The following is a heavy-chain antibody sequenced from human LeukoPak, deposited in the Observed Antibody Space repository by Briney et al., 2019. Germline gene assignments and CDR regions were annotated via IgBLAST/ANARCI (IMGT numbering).Heavy chain of an antibody. J-gene: IGHJ4*02. CDR3: ASVGLGWNGYGGFDY. V-gene: IGHV1-2*02. D-gene: IGHD1-1*01. CDR1: GYTFTGYY. Sequence: ASVKVSFKASGYTFTGYYMHWVRQAPGQGLEWMGWINPNSGGTNYAQKFQGRVTMTRDTSISTAYMELSRLRSDDTAVYYCASVGLGWNGYGGFDYWGQGTLVTVSS. CDR2: INPNSGGT.